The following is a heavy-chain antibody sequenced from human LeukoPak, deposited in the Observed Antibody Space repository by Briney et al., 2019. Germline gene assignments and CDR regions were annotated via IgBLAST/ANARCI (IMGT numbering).Heavy chain of an antibody. CDR2: ISAYNGNT. V-gene: IGHV1-18*01. J-gene: IGHJ4*02. CDR1: GYTFTSYG. Sequence: GASVKVSCKASGYTFTSYGISRVRQAPGQGLEWMGWISAYNGNTNYAQKLQGRVTMTTDTSTSTAYMELRSLRSDDTAVYYCARGTAAPTPYYFDYWGQGTLVTVSS. D-gene: IGHD6-13*01. CDR3: ARGTAAPTPYYFDY.